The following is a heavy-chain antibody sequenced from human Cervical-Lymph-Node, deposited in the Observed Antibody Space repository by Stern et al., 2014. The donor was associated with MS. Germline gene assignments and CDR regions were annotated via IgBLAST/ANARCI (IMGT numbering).Heavy chain of an antibody. Sequence: DQLVESGGGVVQPGRSLRLSCAASGFTFSSYGMHWVRQAPGKGLEWVAGIWYDGSNKYYADSVKGRFTISRDKSKNTLYLQMNSLRAEDTAVYYCARDRWYYDSSGILDYWGQGTLVTVSS. CDR2: IWYDGSNK. CDR3: ARDRWYYDSSGILDY. J-gene: IGHJ4*02. CDR1: GFTFSSYG. V-gene: IGHV3-33*01. D-gene: IGHD3-22*01.